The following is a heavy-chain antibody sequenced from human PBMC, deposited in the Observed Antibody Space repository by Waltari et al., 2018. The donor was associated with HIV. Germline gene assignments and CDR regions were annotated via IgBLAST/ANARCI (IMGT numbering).Heavy chain of an antibody. Sequence: QVQLVQSGAEVKKPGASVKVSCKASGYTFTGYYMHWVRQAPGQGLEWMGWSNHNRGGTNYAQKLQGRVTMTRDTSISTAYMELSRLRSDDTAVYYCAREYSSSSRTGDYWGQGTLVTVSS. J-gene: IGHJ4*02. CDR3: AREYSSSSRTGDY. D-gene: IGHD6-6*01. V-gene: IGHV1-2*02. CDR1: GYTFTGYY. CDR2: SNHNRGGT.